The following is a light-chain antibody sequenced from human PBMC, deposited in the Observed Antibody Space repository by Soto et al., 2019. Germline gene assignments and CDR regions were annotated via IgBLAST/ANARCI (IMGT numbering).Light chain of an antibody. V-gene: IGKV3-15*01. CDR1: QSLSGN. J-gene: IGKJ1*01. CDR3: QQYSKWPPWT. CDR2: RAS. Sequence: EIVMTQSPATLAGSPGETVTLSCRASQSLSGNLAWYQQKPGQAPRLLIFRASTRATGVPARFSGRGSGTEFTLTIGGLQSEDFAVYYCQQYSKWPPWTFGPGNKVEIK.